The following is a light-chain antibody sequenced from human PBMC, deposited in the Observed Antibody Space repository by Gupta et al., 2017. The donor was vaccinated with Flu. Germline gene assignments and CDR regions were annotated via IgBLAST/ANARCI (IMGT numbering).Light chain of an antibody. V-gene: IGKV4-1*01. CDR3: QQYDSQPLIT. Sequence: LGERTTTNCKSSQISFYSSSNKSYSVWCQLKPDHPPKRLIYRASTRESWVPDRFSGSRFGRDVTLTNISRQAEDVAVYYCQQYDSQPLITFGQGTRLEIK. CDR2: RAS. CDR1: QISFYSSSNKSY. J-gene: IGKJ5*01.